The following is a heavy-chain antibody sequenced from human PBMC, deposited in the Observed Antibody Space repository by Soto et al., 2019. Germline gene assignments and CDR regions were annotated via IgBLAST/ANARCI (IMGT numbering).Heavy chain of an antibody. CDR1: GYTFTIYG. CDR3: ARVDYYDSSGYYGY. V-gene: IGHV1-18*04. J-gene: IGHJ4*02. Sequence: QVQLVQSGAEVKKPGASVKVSCKASGYTFTIYGISWVRQAPGQGLEWMGWISGYNGNTAYAQNLQDSVTLTTDASTSSVYMELRSLRSDDTAVYYCARVDYYDSSGYYGYWGQGTLITVSS. CDR2: ISGYNGNT. D-gene: IGHD3-22*01.